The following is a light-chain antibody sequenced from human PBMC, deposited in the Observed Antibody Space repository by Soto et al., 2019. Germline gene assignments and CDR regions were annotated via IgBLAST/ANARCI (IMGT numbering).Light chain of an antibody. CDR2: TTS. V-gene: IGKV3-20*01. Sequence: EIVLTQSPATLSLSPGERATLSCTASQSVTSSCLAWYQRKPGQAPRLLIHTTSTWATDIPDRVSGSGSGTAFTLTISRLQPEDFAVYYCQQCGGSPLFSFGPGTRVDI. J-gene: IGKJ3*01. CDR3: QQCGGSPLFS. CDR1: QSVTSSC.